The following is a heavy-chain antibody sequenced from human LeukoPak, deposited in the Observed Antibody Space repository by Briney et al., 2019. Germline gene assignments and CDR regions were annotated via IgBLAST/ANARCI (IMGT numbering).Heavy chain of an antibody. D-gene: IGHD3-10*01. J-gene: IGHJ6*03. V-gene: IGHV1-69*06. CDR2: IIPIFGTA. Sequence: ASVKVSCKASGGTFSSYAISWVRQAPGQGLEWMGGIIPIFGTANYAQKFQGRVTITADKSTSTAYMELSSLRSEDTAVYYCARGDGEYYGSGSWPGYYYYMDVWGKGTTVTVSS. CDR3: ARGDGEYYGSGSWPGYYYYMDV. CDR1: GGTFSSYA.